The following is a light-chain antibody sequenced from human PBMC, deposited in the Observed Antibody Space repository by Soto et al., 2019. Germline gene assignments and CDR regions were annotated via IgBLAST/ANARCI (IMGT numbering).Light chain of an antibody. CDR3: QQYDNLPWT. Sequence: DIQMTQSPSSLSASVGDRVTITCQAGQDISNYLNWYQQKPGKAPKLLIYDASNLETGVPSRFSGSGSGTDFTFTISSLQPEDIATYYCQQYDNLPWTFGQGTRLEIK. J-gene: IGKJ5*01. V-gene: IGKV1-33*01. CDR2: DAS. CDR1: QDISNY.